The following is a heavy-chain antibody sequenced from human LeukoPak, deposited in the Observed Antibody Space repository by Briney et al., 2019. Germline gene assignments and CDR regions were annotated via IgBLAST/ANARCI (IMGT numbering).Heavy chain of an antibody. Sequence: ASVKVSCKASGGTFSSNAITWLRQAPGQGLEWMGGIIPIYGPANYAQKFQGRVTITADESTSTAYMELSSLSSEDTAVYYCARSASIAAAGTYYFYYYMDVWGKGTTVTVSS. V-gene: IGHV1-69*13. D-gene: IGHD6-13*01. J-gene: IGHJ6*03. CDR1: GGTFSSNA. CDR2: IIPIYGPA. CDR3: ARSASIAAAGTYYFYYYMDV.